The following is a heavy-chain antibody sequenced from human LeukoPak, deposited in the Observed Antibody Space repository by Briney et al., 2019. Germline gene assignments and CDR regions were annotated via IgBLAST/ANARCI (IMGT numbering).Heavy chain of an antibody. Sequence: GASVKVSCKASGGTFSTYAISWVRQAPGQGLEWMGGIIPIFGTANYAQKFQGRVTITADESTSTAYMELSSLRSEDTAVYYCARARLEYYDSSGYYYFAFDIWGQGTMVTVSS. V-gene: IGHV1-69*13. CDR3: ARARLEYYDSSGYYYFAFDI. CDR2: IIPIFGTA. J-gene: IGHJ3*02. CDR1: GGTFSTYA. D-gene: IGHD3-22*01.